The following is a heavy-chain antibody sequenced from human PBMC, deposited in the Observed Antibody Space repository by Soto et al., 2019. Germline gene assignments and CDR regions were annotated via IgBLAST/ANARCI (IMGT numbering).Heavy chain of an antibody. J-gene: IGHJ4*02. Sequence: SGPTLVNPTQTLTLSCTFSGFSFRDRGVGVGWIRQPPGKALEWLTLIYWNDDKRYNPSLESRLTITKGTSKNQVVLTMTDMDPVDTATYFCVYSSRYHNSWYGVDYWGLGTLVSVSS. CDR1: GFSFRDRGVG. CDR3: VYSSRYHNSWYGVDY. CDR2: IYWNDDK. V-gene: IGHV2-5*01. D-gene: IGHD5-12*01.